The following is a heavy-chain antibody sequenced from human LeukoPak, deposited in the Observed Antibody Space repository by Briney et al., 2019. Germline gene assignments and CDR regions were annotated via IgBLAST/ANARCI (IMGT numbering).Heavy chain of an antibody. Sequence: SETLSLTCTVSGGSISSYYWSWIRQPAGKGLEWIGRIYTSGSTNYNPSLKSRVTISVDTSKNQFSLKLSSVTAADTAVYYCARADITIFGVADDAFDIWGQGTMVTVSS. J-gene: IGHJ3*02. CDR2: IYTSGST. D-gene: IGHD3-3*01. CDR1: GGSISSYY. V-gene: IGHV4-4*07. CDR3: ARADITIFGVADDAFDI.